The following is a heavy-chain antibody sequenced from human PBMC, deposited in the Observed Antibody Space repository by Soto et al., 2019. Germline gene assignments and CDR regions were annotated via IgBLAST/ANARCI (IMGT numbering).Heavy chain of an antibody. CDR1: W. CDR3: TKGATSPFDS. D-gene: IGHD3-16*01. V-gene: IGHV5-51*01. J-gene: IGHJ4*02. Sequence: WIGRMRQKPGKGLEWLGNVYPSDSDVRYSPAFEGQVTISADNSINTAYLQLLNLKASDTAIYYCTKGATSPFDSLVQGTRVTVS. CDR2: VYPSDSDV.